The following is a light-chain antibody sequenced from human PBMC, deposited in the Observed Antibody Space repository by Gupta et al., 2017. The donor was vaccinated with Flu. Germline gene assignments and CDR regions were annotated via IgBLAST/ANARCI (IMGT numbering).Light chain of an antibody. CDR3: QQYNYWPT. J-gene: IGKJ4*01. CDR2: GAS. Sequence: IVMTQSPATLSLSPGERATLSCRSSQSVSSNLAWYQQKPGQAPRLLIYGASTRATGIPARFSGSGSGTEFTLTISSPQSEDFAVYYCQQYNYWPTFGGGTKVEIK. V-gene: IGKV3-15*01. CDR1: QSVSSN.